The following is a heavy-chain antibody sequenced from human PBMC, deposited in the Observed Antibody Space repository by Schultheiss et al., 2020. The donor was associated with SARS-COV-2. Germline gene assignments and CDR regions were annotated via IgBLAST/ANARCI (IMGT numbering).Heavy chain of an antibody. CDR3: AKDRGGYCTNGVCYWGYYFDY. CDR2: IKQDGSVQ. D-gene: IGHD2-8*01. Sequence: GESLKISCAASGFTFRNYWMDWVRQAPGKGLQWVANIKQDGSVQHYVDSVRGRFIISRDNAKNSLDLQMNSLRVDDTAVYYCAKDRGGYCTNGVCYWGYYFDYWGQGTLVTVSS. V-gene: IGHV3-7*03. J-gene: IGHJ4*02. CDR1: GFTFRNYW.